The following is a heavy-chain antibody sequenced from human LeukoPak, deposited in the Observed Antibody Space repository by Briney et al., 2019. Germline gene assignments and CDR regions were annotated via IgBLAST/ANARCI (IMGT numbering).Heavy chain of an antibody. J-gene: IGHJ6*03. D-gene: IGHD1-26*01. V-gene: IGHV3-74*01. CDR2: IITDGSST. Sequence: GGSLRLSCAASGFTFSRYWMHCVRQAPGKGLVWVSRIITDGSSTNYADSVKGRFTISRDNGKNTLYLQMNSLRAEDRAVYFCASGSYSYYIDVWGKGTTVTVSS. CDR1: GFTFSRYW. CDR3: ASGSYSYYIDV.